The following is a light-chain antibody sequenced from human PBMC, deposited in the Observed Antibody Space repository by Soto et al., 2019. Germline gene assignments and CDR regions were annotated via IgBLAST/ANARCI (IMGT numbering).Light chain of an antibody. J-gene: IGKJ1*01. Sequence: DIQMTQSPSTLSASVGDRVTISCRASQSISSWLAWYQQKPGKAPKLLIYDASSSESGVPSRLSGSGSGTEFTLTIRSLQPEDFATYYCQQYKNYWTFGQGTKVDIK. CDR2: DAS. V-gene: IGKV1-5*01. CDR1: QSISSW. CDR3: QQYKNYWT.